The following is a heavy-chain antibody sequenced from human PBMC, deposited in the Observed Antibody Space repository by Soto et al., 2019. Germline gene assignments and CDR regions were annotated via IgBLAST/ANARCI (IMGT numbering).Heavy chain of an antibody. V-gene: IGHV5-51*01. CDR3: ARLPYSSGWTNWFDP. CDR2: IYPGDSDT. D-gene: IGHD6-19*01. Sequence: GEALKISCKGSGYSFTSYWIGWVRQMPGKGLEWMGIIYPGDSDTRYSPSFQGQVTISADKSISTAYLQWSSLKASDTAMYYCARLPYSSGWTNWFDPLGKRTLVTVS. CDR1: GYSFTSYW. J-gene: IGHJ5*02.